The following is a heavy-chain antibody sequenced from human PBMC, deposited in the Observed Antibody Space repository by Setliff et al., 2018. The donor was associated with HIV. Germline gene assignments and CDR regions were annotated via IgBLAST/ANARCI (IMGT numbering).Heavy chain of an antibody. V-gene: IGHV4-59*11. CDR1: GGSISSHY. D-gene: IGHD3-3*01. CDR3: AREREAWSAYDS. CDR2: IYYSGST. Sequence: PSETLSLTCTVSGGSISSHYWSWIRQPPGKGLEWIGSIYYSGSTNYNPSLKSRVTISVDTSKNQFSLKLSSVTAADTAVYHCAREREAWSAYDSWGQGTLVTVSS. J-gene: IGHJ5*02.